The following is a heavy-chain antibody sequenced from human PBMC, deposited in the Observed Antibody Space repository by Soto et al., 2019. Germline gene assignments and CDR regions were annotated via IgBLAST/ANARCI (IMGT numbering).Heavy chain of an antibody. CDR1: GYTFTSYD. CDR2: MKPSSGNT. CDR3: ASGGMDV. V-gene: IGHV1-8*01. J-gene: IGHJ6*02. Sequence: QVQLVQSGAEVEKPGASVKVSCKASGYTFTSYDINWVRKATGQGLEWMGWMKPSSGNTGYAQKFQGRVTMTRDTSISTAYMELSRLRSEDTAVYYCASGGMDVWGQGTTVTVSS.